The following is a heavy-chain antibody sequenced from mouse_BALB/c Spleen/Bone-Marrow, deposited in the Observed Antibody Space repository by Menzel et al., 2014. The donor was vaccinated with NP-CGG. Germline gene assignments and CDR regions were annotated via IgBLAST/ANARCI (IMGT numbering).Heavy chain of an antibody. CDR3: ARVYGNYDAMDY. CDR1: GYTFTTYT. V-gene: IGHV1-4*01. D-gene: IGHD2-1*01. Sequence: VQLQQSGAELARPVASVKMSCRASGYTFTTYTMHWVKQRPGQGLEWIGYINPSSGYTYYNQKFKDKATLTADKSSSAAYLQLSSLTSEDSAVYYCARVYGNYDAMDYWGQGTSVTVSS. J-gene: IGHJ4*01. CDR2: INPSSGYT.